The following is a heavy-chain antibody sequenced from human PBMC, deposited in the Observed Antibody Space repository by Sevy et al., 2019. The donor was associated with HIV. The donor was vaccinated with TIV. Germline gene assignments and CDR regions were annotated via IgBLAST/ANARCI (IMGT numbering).Heavy chain of an antibody. CDR3: VSLFLSYRSGWSYFDY. CDR1: GFTVNDKY. V-gene: IGHV3-66*02. J-gene: IGHJ4*02. Sequence: GGSLRLSCAISGFTVNDKYIIWVRQAPGKGLEWVSVIFSSGSTYYADSAKGRFIISRDNSKNTVYLQMNSVRAEDTAAYYCVSLFLSYRSGWSYFDYWGQGTLVTVSS. CDR2: IFSSGST. D-gene: IGHD6-19*01.